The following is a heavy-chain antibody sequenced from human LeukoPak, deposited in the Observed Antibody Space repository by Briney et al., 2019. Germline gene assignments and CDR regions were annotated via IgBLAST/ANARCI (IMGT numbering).Heavy chain of an antibody. CDR1: GGSISSYY. CDR3: ARVTAGGSYYGPIFDY. J-gene: IGHJ4*02. V-gene: IGHV4-59*01. Sequence: SETLSLICTVSGGSISSYYWSWLREPPGEGVEWVGYIYYSGSTNYNPSLKSRVTISVDTSKNQFSLKLSSVTAADTAVYYCARVTAGGSYYGPIFDYWGQGTLVTVSS. CDR2: IYYSGST. D-gene: IGHD1-26*01.